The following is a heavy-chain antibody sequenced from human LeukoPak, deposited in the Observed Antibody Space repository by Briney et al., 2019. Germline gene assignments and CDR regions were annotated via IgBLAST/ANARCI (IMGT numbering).Heavy chain of an antibody. CDR1: GGTFSSYA. CDR3: ARDLLGYCSSTSCFGTFDP. D-gene: IGHD2-2*01. V-gene: IGHV1-69*05. J-gene: IGHJ5*02. Sequence: SVKVSCKASGGTFSSYAISWVRQAPGQGLEWMGGIIPIFGTANYAQKFQGRVTITTDESTSTAYMELSSLRSEDTAVYYCARDLLGYCSSTSCFGTFDPWGQGTLVTVSS. CDR2: IIPIFGTA.